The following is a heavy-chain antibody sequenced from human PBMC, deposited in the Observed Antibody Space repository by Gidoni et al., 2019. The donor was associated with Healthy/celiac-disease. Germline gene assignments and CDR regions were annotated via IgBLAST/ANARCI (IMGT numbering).Heavy chain of an antibody. Sequence: QVQLVQSGAEVKKPGASVKVSSKASGYTFTSYAMHWVRQAPGQRLEWMGWINAGNGNTKYSQKFQGRVTITRDTSASTAYMELSSLRSEDTAVYYCARAESSGWYGYFQHWGQGTLVTVSS. CDR1: GYTFTSYA. D-gene: IGHD6-19*01. V-gene: IGHV1-3*01. CDR3: ARAESSGWYGYFQH. CDR2: INAGNGNT. J-gene: IGHJ1*01.